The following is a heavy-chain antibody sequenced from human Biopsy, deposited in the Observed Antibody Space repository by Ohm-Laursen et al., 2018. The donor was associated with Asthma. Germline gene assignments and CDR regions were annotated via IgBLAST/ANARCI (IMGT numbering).Heavy chain of an antibody. CDR1: GFAVSRDH. D-gene: IGHD3-22*01. CDR2: IYSGGTS. Sequence: SLRLSCTASGFAVSRDHMFWVRRAPGKGLEWVSVIYSGGTSHTADSVRGRFTIPRDYSKNTLYLQMHSLRAEDTAVYYCARGDSSNWSHYYFDYWGQGTLVTVSS. J-gene: IGHJ4*02. CDR3: ARGDSSNWSHYYFDY. V-gene: IGHV3-53*01.